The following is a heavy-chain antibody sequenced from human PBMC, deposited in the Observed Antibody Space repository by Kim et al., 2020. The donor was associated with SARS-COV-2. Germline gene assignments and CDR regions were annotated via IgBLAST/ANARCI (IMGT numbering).Heavy chain of an antibody. CDR3: ASHPGY. D-gene: IGHD1-1*01. CDR2: SRSRTI. J-gene: IGHJ4*02. V-gene: IGHV3-48*04. Sequence: SRSRTISHADSGKGRFTISRDTAKNSLYLQMNSLRAEDTAVYCCASHPGYWGQGTLVTVSS.